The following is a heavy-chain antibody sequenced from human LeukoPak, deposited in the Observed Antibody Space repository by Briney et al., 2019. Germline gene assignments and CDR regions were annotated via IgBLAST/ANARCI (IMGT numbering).Heavy chain of an antibody. Sequence: GGSLRLSCAASGFTFSTYGMHWVRQAPGRGLEWMAVIWYDGSNKYYADSVKGRFTISRDNSKNTLYLQMNSLRAEDTAVYYCARHQYYGLEGGFDYCGQGTLVTVSS. J-gene: IGHJ4*02. D-gene: IGHD3-10*01. CDR3: ARHQYYGLEGGFDY. V-gene: IGHV3-33*01. CDR2: IWYDGSNK. CDR1: GFTFSTYG.